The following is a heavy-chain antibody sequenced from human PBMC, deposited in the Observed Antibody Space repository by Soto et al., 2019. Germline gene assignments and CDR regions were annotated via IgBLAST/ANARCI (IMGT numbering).Heavy chain of an antibody. CDR2: IWYDGSNK. J-gene: IGHJ6*03. D-gene: IGHD6-13*01. CDR3: ARDWEAADPVKSYYYYYYMDV. V-gene: IGHV3-33*01. CDR1: GFTFSSYG. Sequence: QVQLVESGGGVVQPGRSLRLSCAASGFTFSSYGMHWVRQAPGKGLEWVAVIWYDGSNKYYADSVKGRFTISRDNSKNTLYLQMNSLRAEDTAVYYCARDWEAADPVKSYYYYYYMDVWGKGTTVTVSS.